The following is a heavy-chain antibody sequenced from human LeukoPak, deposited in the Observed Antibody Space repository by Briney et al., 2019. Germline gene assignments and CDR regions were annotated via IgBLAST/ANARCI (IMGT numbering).Heavy chain of an antibody. V-gene: IGHV2-70*01. CDR3: ARISRRGLAAPYYFDY. J-gene: IGHJ4*02. D-gene: IGHD2-15*01. CDR1: GFSLSTSGMG. CDR2: IDWDDDK. Sequence: SGPALVKPTQTLTLTCTFSGFSLSTSGMGVSWIRQPPGKALEWLALIDWDDDKYYSTSLKTRLTISTDTSKNQVVLTMTSMDPVDTATYYCARISRRGLAAPYYFDYWGQGTLVTVSS.